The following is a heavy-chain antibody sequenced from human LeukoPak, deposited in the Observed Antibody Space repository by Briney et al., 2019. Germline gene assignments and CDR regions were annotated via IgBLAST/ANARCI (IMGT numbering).Heavy chain of an antibody. CDR1: GYTFTSYG. CDR2: ISPYNGNT. V-gene: IGHV1-18*01. CDR3: ARDLGGPFDN. Sequence: ASVKVSCKASGYTFTSYGISWVRQAPGQGLEWMAWISPYNGNTNSAQRLQGRVTMTTDTSTSTAYMELRSLRSDDTAVYYYARDLGGPFDNWGQGTLVTVSS. J-gene: IGHJ4*02. D-gene: IGHD7-27*01.